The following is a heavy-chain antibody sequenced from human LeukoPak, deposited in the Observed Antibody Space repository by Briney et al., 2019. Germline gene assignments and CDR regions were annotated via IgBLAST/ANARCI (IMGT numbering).Heavy chain of an antibody. CDR2: INPSGGST. D-gene: IGHD3-22*01. CDR3: ARGSNGYYTYFDY. CDR1: GYTFTNYY. J-gene: IGHJ4*02. Sequence: ASVKVSCKASGYTFTNYYMHWVRQAPGQGLEWMGIINPSGGSTNYAQKFQGRVTMTRDTSTRTAYMELSSLRSEDTAVYYCARGSNGYYTYFDYWGQGTLVTVSS. V-gene: IGHV1-46*01.